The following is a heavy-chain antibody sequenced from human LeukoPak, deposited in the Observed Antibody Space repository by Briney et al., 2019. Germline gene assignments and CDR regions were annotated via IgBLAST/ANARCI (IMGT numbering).Heavy chain of an antibody. CDR3: ARVTGYMIEDYFDY. CDR1: GGSVSYYY. D-gene: IGHD3-9*01. J-gene: IGHJ4*02. V-gene: IGHV4-59*02. Sequence: SETLSLTCSVSGGSVSYYYWSWIRQPPGKGLEWIGYIYYSGSTNYNPSLKSRVTISVDTSKNQFTLKLRSVTAADTAVYYCARVTGYMIEDYFDYWGQGILVTVSS. CDR2: IYYSGST.